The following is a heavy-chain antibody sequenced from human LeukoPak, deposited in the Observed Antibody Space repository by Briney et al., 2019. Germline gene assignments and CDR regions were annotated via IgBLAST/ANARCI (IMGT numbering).Heavy chain of an antibody. CDR3: ARDRYYYYGSGSYYLFDY. Sequence: PSQTLSLTCTVSGGSISGGGYYWSWIRQPAGKGLEWIGHIYTSGSTNYNPSLKSRVTMSVDTSKNQFSLRLSSVTAADTAVYYCARDRYYYYGSGSYYLFDYWGQGTLVTVSS. CDR1: GGSISGGGYY. D-gene: IGHD3-10*01. CDR2: IYTSGST. V-gene: IGHV4-61*09. J-gene: IGHJ4*02.